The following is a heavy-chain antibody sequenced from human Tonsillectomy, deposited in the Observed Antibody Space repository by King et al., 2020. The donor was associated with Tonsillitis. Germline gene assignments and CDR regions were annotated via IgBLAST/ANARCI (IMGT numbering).Heavy chain of an antibody. CDR1: GFTFSSYS. CDR2: ISSSSSYI. J-gene: IGHJ4*02. V-gene: IGHV3-21*01. CDR3: ARDYYDSSGYPYYFDY. Sequence: VQLVEAGGGLVKPGGSLRLSCAASGFTFSSYSMNWVRQAPGKGLEWGSSISSSSSYIYYADSVKGRFTISRDNAKNTQYLQMNSLRAEDTAVYYCARDYYDSSGYPYYFDYWGQGTLVTVSS. D-gene: IGHD3-22*01.